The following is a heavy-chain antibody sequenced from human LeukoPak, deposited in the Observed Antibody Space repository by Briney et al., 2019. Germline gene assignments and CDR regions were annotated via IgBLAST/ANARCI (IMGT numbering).Heavy chain of an antibody. J-gene: IGHJ4*02. D-gene: IGHD3-3*01. CDR3: ARGSLYGNYVDY. CDR2: INPNSGGT. V-gene: IGHV1-2*02. Sequence: ASVKVSCKASGYTFTSYYMHWVRQAPGQGLEWMGWINPNSGGTNYPQKFQDRVTMTRDTSISTAYMELSRLRSDDAAVYYCARGSLYGNYVDYWGQGTLVTVSS. CDR1: GYTFTSYY.